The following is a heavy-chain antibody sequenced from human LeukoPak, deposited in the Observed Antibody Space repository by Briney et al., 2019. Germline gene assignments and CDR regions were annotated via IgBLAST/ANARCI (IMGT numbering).Heavy chain of an antibody. V-gene: IGHV4-39*07. J-gene: IGHJ4*02. Sequence: SETLSLTCTVSGGFISSNSAYWSWIRQPPGKALEWIGNIYYSGTTYYNPSLQSRVTISLDTSKNQFSLKLTSVTAADTAVYYCGRGAGWWGYWGQGTLVTVSS. CDR3: GRGAGWWGY. CDR1: GGFISSNSAY. CDR2: IYYSGTT. D-gene: IGHD6-19*01.